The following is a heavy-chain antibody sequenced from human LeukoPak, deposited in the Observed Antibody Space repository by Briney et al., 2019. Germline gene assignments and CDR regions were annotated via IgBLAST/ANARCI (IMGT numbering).Heavy chain of an antibody. V-gene: IGHV4-59*10. CDR2: TYTGGST. J-gene: IGHJ4*03. CDR3: VGGTYNGGDY. Sequence: PSETLSHTCAVYGGSFSGYYWNWIRQPAGKGLEYIGRTYTGGSTNYNPSLKSRVTMSVDTPKNQFSLKLSSVTAADTAVYYCVGGTYNGGDYWGHGTLVTVSS. D-gene: IGHD1-26*01. CDR1: GGSFSGYY.